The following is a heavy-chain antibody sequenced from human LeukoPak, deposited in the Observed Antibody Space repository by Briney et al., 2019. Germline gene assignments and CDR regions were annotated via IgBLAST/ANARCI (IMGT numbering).Heavy chain of an antibody. CDR3: ASQRWLQSSFDY. CDR2: INPSGGTT. V-gene: IGHV1-46*01. Sequence: ASVKVSCKASGYTFTGYYMHWVRQAPGQGLEWMGIINPSGGTTSHAQKFQGRVTMTRDTSTSTVYMELSSLRSEDTAVYYCASQRWLQSSFDYWGQGTLVTVSS. CDR1: GYTFTGYY. D-gene: IGHD5-24*01. J-gene: IGHJ4*02.